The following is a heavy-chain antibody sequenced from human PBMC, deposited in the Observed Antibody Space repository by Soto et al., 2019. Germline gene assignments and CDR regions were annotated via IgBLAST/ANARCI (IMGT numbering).Heavy chain of an antibody. Sequence: SVKVSCKASGGTFSSYAISWVRQAPGQGLEWMGGIIPIFGTANYAQKFQGRVTITADESTSTAYMELSSLRSEDTAMYYCARAYLYDFWSGYPWGADYYYGMDVWGQGTTVTVSS. J-gene: IGHJ6*02. V-gene: IGHV1-69*13. CDR3: ARAYLYDFWSGYPWGADYYYGMDV. CDR2: IIPIFGTA. CDR1: GGTFSSYA. D-gene: IGHD3-3*01.